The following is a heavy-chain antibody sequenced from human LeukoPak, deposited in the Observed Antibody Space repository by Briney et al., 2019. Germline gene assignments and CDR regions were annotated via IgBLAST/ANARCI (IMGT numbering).Heavy chain of an antibody. CDR2: IYYSGST. J-gene: IGHJ6*02. CDR1: GGSISSYY. Sequence: SETLSLTCTVSGGSISSYYWSWIRQPPGKGLEWIGYIYYSGSTNYNPSLKSRVTISVDTSKNQFSLKLSSVTAADTAVYYCAREVRSSSWLTTGLYGMDVWGQGTTVTVSS. V-gene: IGHV4-59*12. D-gene: IGHD6-13*01. CDR3: AREVRSSSWLTTGLYGMDV.